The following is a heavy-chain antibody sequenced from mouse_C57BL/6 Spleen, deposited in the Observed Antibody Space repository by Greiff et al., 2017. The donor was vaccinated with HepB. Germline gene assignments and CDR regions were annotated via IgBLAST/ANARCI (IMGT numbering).Heavy chain of an antibody. D-gene: IGHD1-1*01. V-gene: IGHV5-9*01. CDR3: ARLITTVVPTYWYFDV. J-gene: IGHJ1*03. Sequence: EVQGVESGGGLVKPGGSLKLSCAASGFTFSSYTMSWVRQTPEKRLEWVATISGGGGNTYYPDSVKGRFTISRDNAKNTLYLQMSSLRSEDTALYYCARLITTVVPTYWYFDVWGTGTTVTVSS. CDR1: GFTFSSYT. CDR2: ISGGGGNT.